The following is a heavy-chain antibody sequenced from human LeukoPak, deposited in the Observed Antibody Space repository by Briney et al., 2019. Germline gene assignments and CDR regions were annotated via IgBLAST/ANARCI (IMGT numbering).Heavy chain of an antibody. V-gene: IGHV1-69*13. J-gene: IGHJ3*02. Sequence: ASVKVSCKASGGTFSSYAISWVRQAPGQGLGWMGGIIPIFGTANYAQKFQGRVTITADESTSTAYMELSSLRSEDTAVYYCARENFHAFDIWGQGTMVTVSS. CDR3: ARENFHAFDI. CDR2: IIPIFGTA. CDR1: GGTFSSYA.